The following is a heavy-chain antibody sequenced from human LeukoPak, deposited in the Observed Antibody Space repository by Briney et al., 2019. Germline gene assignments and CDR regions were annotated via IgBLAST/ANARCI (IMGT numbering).Heavy chain of an antibody. Sequence: GESLKISCKGSGYSFTSYWIGWVRQMPGKGLEWMGIIYPGDSDTRYSPSFQGQVTISADKSISTAYLQWSSLKASDTAMYYCAGGGTPSGWYFDLDYWGQGTLVTVSS. J-gene: IGHJ4*02. CDR1: GYSFTSYW. CDR2: IYPGDSDT. D-gene: IGHD6-19*01. CDR3: AGGGTPSGWYFDLDY. V-gene: IGHV5-51*01.